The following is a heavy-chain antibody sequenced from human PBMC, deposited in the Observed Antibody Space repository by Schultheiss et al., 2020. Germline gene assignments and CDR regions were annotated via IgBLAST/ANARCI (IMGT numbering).Heavy chain of an antibody. CDR2: ISWNSGSI. J-gene: IGHJ4*02. V-gene: IGHV3-9*01. D-gene: IGHD3-16*01. CDR3: ARAWDFDY. CDR1: GFTFDDYA. Sequence: GGSLRLSCAASGFTFDDYAMHWVRQAPGKGLEWVSGISWNSGSIGYADSVKGRFTISRDNAKNTLYLQMNSLRAEDTAVYYCARAWDFDYWGQGTLVTVSS.